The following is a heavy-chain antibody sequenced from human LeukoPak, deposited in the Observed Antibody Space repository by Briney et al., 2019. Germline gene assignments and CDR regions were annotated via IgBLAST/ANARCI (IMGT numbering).Heavy chain of an antibody. V-gene: IGHV4-34*01. Sequence: ASETLSLTCAVYGGSFSGYYWSWIRQPPGKGLEWIGEINHSGSTNYNPSLKSRVTISVDTSKNQFSLKLSSVTAADTAVYYCVRLGEYYDILTGYYAIYYFDYWGQGTLVTVSS. D-gene: IGHD3-9*01. CDR1: GGSFSGYY. CDR2: INHSGST. CDR3: VRLGEYYDILTGYYAIYYFDY. J-gene: IGHJ4*02.